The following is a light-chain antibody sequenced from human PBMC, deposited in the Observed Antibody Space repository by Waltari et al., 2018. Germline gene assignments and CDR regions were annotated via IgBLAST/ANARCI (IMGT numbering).Light chain of an antibody. CDR3: QSYDSSLSGWV. J-gene: IGLJ3*02. V-gene: IGLV1-40*01. CDR1: SPNLGAGYA. Sequence: QSVLTQPPSVSGAPGQRVTISCTGSSPNLGAGYAVHWYQQLPGTAPKLPIYGNSNRPSGVPDRFSGSKSGTSASLAITGLQAEDEADYYCQSYDSSLSGWVFGGGTKLTVL. CDR2: GNS.